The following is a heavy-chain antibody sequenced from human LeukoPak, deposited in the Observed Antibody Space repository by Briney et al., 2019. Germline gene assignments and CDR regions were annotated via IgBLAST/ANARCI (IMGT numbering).Heavy chain of an antibody. Sequence: TGGSLRLSCAASGFSVSSNYMNWVRQAPGKGLEWVSVIFSGGSTYYADSVKGRFTISRDNSKNTLYLQMNSLRAEDTAVYYCAREGRKYGSGSLYYFDYWGPGTLVTVSS. CDR2: IFSGGST. D-gene: IGHD3-10*01. CDR1: GFSVSSNY. V-gene: IGHV3-66*01. CDR3: AREGRKYGSGSLYYFDY. J-gene: IGHJ4*02.